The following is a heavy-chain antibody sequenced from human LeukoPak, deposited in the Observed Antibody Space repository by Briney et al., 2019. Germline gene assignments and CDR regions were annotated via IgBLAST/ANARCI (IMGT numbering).Heavy chain of an antibody. J-gene: IGHJ5*02. D-gene: IGHD3-10*01. V-gene: IGHV4-39*07. CDR2: INHSGST. CDR3: ARRTYYYGSGSYVSRFDP. Sequence: SETLSLTCTVSGGSIKSTNYYWSWIRQPPGKGLEWIGEINHSGSTNYNPSLKSRVTMSVDTSKNQFSLKLSSVTAADTAVYYCARRTYYYGSGSYVSRFDPWGQGTLVTVSS. CDR1: GGSIKSTNYY.